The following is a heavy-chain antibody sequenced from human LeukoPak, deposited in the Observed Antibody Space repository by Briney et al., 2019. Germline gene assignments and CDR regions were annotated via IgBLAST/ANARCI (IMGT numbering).Heavy chain of an antibody. V-gene: IGHV4-38-2*02. D-gene: IGHD3-22*01. CDR3: AXRKTYYYDNTGYYYYYYYMDV. CDR1: GYSISSGYY. J-gene: IGHJ6*03. CDR2: VDQSGGT. Sequence: TLXXTCSVSGYSISSGYYWGWIRQPPGKGLEWIGSVDQSGGTYYNPSLKSRVTMSVDTSKNQFSLKLSSVTAADTAVYYCAXRKTYYYDNTGYYYYYYYMDVWGKGTTVTVSS.